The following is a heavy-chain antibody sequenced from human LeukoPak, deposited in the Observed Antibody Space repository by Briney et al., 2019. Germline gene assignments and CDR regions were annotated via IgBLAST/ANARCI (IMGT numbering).Heavy chain of an antibody. J-gene: IGHJ4*02. CDR2: IGISSGNT. CDR1: GFTFSDYS. D-gene: IGHD1-1*01. CDR3: ARDHNYAFDN. Sequence: GSLRLSCVASGFTFSDYSLNWVRQAPGKGLEWISYIGISSGNTKYADSVKGRFTISGDNAKNSLYLQMNSLRVEDTAVYYCARDHNYAFDNWGQGTLVTVSS. V-gene: IGHV3-48*04.